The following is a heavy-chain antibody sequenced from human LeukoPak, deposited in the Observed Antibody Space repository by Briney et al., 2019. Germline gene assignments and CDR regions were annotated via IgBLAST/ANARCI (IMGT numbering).Heavy chain of an antibody. V-gene: IGHV1-46*01. CDR2: INPSGGST. CDR1: GYTFTSYY. D-gene: IGHD4-17*01. Sequence: ASVKVSCKASGYTFTSYYMHWVRQAPGQGLEWMGIINPSGGSTSYAQKFQGRVTMTRDTSTSTVYMELSSLRSEDTAVYYCARDLQYGDYDGTFDYWGQGTLVTVSS. J-gene: IGHJ4*02. CDR3: ARDLQYGDYDGTFDY.